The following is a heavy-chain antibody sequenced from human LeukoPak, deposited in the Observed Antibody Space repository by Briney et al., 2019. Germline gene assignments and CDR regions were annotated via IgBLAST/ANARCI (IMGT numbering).Heavy chain of an antibody. CDR2: ISSSGSTI. CDR3: AKADLWFGELLGFDP. CDR1: GFTFSDYY. J-gene: IGHJ5*02. V-gene: IGHV3-11*01. D-gene: IGHD3-10*01. Sequence: GGSLRLSCAASGFTFSDYYMSWIRQAPGKGLEWVSYISSSGSTIYYADSVKGRFTISRDNAKNSLYLQMNSLRAEDTAVYYCAKADLWFGELLGFDPWGQGTLVTVSS.